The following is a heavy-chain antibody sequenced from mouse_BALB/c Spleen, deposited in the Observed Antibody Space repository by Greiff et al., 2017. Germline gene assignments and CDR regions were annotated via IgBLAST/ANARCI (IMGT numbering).Heavy chain of an antibody. D-gene: IGHD1-1*01. CDR3: AKITTVEDAMDY. Sequence: EVMLVESGGGLVKPGGSLKLSCAASGFTFSSYAMSWVRQSPEKRLEWVAEISSGGSYTYYPDTVTGRFTISRDNAKNTLYLEMSSLRSEDTAMYYCAKITTVEDAMDYWGQGTSVTVSS. CDR2: ISSGGSYT. CDR1: GFTFSSYA. J-gene: IGHJ4*01. V-gene: IGHV5-9-4*01.